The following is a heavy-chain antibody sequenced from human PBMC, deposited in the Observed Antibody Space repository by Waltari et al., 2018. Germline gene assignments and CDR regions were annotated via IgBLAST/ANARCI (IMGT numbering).Heavy chain of an antibody. CDR2: IYYSGST. Sequence: QLQLQESGPGLVKPSETLSPTCTVSGGSISSSSYYWGWIRQPPGKGLEWIGSIYYSGSTYYNPSLKSRVTISVDTSKNQFSLKLSSVTAADTAVYYCARERGIAAAPFDYWGQGTLVTVSS. V-gene: IGHV4-39*07. CDR1: GGSISSSSYY. CDR3: ARERGIAAAPFDY. D-gene: IGHD6-13*01. J-gene: IGHJ4*02.